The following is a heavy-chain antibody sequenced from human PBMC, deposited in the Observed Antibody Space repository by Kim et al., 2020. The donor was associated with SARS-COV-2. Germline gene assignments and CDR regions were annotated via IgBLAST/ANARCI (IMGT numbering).Heavy chain of an antibody. Sequence: GESLKISCKGSGYSFTSYWIGWVRQMPGKGLEWMGIIYPGDSDTRYSPSFQGQVTISADKSISTAYQQWSSLKASDTAMYYCARRTRTYSSGWYEDPYFDYWGQGTLVTVSS. CDR1: GYSFTSYW. J-gene: IGHJ4*02. V-gene: IGHV5-51*01. D-gene: IGHD6-19*01. CDR2: IYPGDSDT. CDR3: ARRTRTYSSGWYEDPYFDY.